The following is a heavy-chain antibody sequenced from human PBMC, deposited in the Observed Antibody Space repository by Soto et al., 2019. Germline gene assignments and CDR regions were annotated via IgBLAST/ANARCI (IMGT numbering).Heavy chain of an antibody. D-gene: IGHD4-17*01. Sequence: QVQLVESGGGVVQPGRSLRLSCAASGFTFSSYAMHWVRQAPGKGLEWVAVISYDGSNKYYADSVKGRFTISRDNSKNTLYLQVNSLRAEDTAVYYCARVGYGDHSLGYWGQGTLVTVSS. CDR3: ARVGYGDHSLGY. V-gene: IGHV3-30-3*01. CDR1: GFTFSSYA. J-gene: IGHJ4*02. CDR2: ISYDGSNK.